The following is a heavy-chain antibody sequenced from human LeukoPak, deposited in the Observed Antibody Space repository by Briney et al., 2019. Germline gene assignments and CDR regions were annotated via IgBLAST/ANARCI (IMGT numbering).Heavy chain of an antibody. D-gene: IGHD1-14*01. Sequence: GGSLRLSCAGSGFTFNNYWMHWVRHVPGKGLEWVSRINGGGRSTSYADSVKGRFTITRDNAKYTLFLQMNNLGAEDTAVYYCAKDRGAPDFYYYYYGMDVWGQGTTVTVSS. CDR2: INGGGRST. V-gene: IGHV3-74*01. J-gene: IGHJ6*02. CDR3: AKDRGAPDFYYYYYGMDV. CDR1: GFTFNNYW.